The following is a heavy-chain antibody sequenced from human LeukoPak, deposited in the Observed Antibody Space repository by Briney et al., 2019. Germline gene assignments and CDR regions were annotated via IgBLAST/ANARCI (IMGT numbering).Heavy chain of an antibody. CDR1: GFTFSTYS. V-gene: IGHV3-48*04. CDR2: INSSSSTI. Sequence: GGSLRLSCAASGFTFSTYSMNWVRQAPGKGLEWVSYINSSSSTIFYADSVKGRFTTSIDDAKETLFLQMNSLTAEDTAVYYCLTIVETPIDAFDIWGQGAMVTVSS. CDR3: LTIVETPIDAFDI. J-gene: IGHJ3*02. D-gene: IGHD4-23*01.